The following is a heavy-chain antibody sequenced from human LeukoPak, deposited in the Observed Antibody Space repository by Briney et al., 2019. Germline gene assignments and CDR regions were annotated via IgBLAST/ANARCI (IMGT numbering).Heavy chain of an antibody. CDR3: TADRNVVATAFDY. V-gene: IGHV3-15*01. J-gene: IGHJ4*02. CDR1: GFTFSSYA. CDR2: TKSKTDGCTT. Sequence: GRSLRLSCAASGFTFSSYAMHWVRQAPGKGLEWVGRTKSKTDGCTTDYAAPVKGRFTISRDDSKNTLLLQMNSLKTEDTGVYYCTADRNVVATAFDYWGQGTLVTVDS. D-gene: IGHD5-12*01.